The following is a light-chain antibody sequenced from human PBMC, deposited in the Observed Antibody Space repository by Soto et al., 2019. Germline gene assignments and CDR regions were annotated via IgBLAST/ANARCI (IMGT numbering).Light chain of an antibody. CDR3: VSFTSSTDYV. J-gene: IGLJ1*01. CDR1: SSDVGGSNF. CDR2: DVA. Sequence: QSVLTQPASVSASPGQSITISCTGTSSDVGGSNFVSWYQQHPGKPPKLIIYDVATRPSGVSNRFSGSKSGSTASLIISRLQTEDEADDYCVSFTSSTDYVFGSGTKLTVL. V-gene: IGLV2-14*03.